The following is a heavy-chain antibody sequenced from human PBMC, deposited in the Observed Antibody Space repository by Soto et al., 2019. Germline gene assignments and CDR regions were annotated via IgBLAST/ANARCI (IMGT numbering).Heavy chain of an antibody. CDR1: GFTFSSYW. CDR3: ARHYCSGGSCLFDP. Sequence: PGGSLRLSCAASGFTFSSYWMTWVRQAPGKGLEWVANIKQDGSEKYYVDSVKGRFTISRDNAKDSLYLQMNSLRAEDTAVYYCARHYCSGGSCLFDPWGQGTLVTVSS. V-gene: IGHV3-7*01. CDR2: IKQDGSEK. J-gene: IGHJ5*02. D-gene: IGHD2-15*01.